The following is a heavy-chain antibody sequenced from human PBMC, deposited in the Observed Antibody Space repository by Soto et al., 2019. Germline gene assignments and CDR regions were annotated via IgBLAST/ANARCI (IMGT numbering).Heavy chain of an antibody. CDR3: ASWSNWNPLYYDGLDV. D-gene: IGHD1-20*01. V-gene: IGHV1-69*06. CDR2: SIPLHNTS. Sequence: QVQLLQSGAEVKKPGSSAKVSCKVSGGAFTNYALNWVRHGPGQGLEWLGGSIPLHNTSNYALKFLGRVTVTADISSTTVYMEWNSLTSDDTATYYCASWSNWNPLYYDGLDVWGQGTTVTVSS. CDR1: GGAFTNYA. J-gene: IGHJ6*02.